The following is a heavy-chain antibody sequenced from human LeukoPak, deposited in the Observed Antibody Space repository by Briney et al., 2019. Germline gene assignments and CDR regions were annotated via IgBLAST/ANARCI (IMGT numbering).Heavy chain of an antibody. CDR2: INPSGGST. D-gene: IGHD6-13*01. CDR1: GGTFSSYA. V-gene: IGHV1-46*01. CDR3: ARDPEYECIAAAGKGKNRYYYYMDV. Sequence: ASVKVSCKASGGTFSSYAISWVRQAPGQGLEWMGMINPSGGSTSYAQKFQGRVTMTRDTSTSTVYMELSSLRSEDTAVYYCARDPEYECIAAAGKGKNRYYYYMDVWGKGTTVTVSS. J-gene: IGHJ6*03.